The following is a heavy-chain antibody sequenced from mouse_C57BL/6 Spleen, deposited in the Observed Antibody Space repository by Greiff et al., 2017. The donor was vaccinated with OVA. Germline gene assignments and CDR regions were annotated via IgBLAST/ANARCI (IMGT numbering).Heavy chain of an antibody. CDR1: GYSITSGYY. V-gene: IGHV3-6*01. CDR2: ISYDGSN. D-gene: IGHD2-5*01. CDR3: ARDQGYSNYDYAMDY. J-gene: IGHJ4*01. Sequence: EVKLVESGPGLVKPSQSLSLTCSVTGYSITSGYYWNWIRQFPGNKLEWMGYISYDGSNNYNPSLKNRISITRDTSKNQFFLKLNSVTTEDTATYYCARDQGYSNYDYAMDYWGQGTSVTVSS.